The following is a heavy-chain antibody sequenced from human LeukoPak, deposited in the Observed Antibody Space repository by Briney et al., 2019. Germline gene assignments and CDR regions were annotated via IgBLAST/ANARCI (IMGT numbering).Heavy chain of an antibody. CDR1: GYTLTELS. J-gene: IGHJ4*02. CDR2: FNREDDKA. D-gene: IGHD3-22*01. Sequence: ASVTVSCKVSGYTLTELSMHWVRQAPGEGLEWMGGFNREDDKAIYAQHFQGRVTMTEDTSTDTAYMELSSLRSEDTAVYFCATLDSYYDRGRPLVPDWGQGTLVTVSS. V-gene: IGHV1-24*01. CDR3: ATLDSYYDRGRPLVPD.